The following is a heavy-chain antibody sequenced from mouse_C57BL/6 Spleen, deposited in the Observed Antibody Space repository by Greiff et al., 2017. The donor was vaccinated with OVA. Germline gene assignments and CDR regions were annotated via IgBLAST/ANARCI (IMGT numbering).Heavy chain of an antibody. Sequence: QVQLQQPGAELVRPGSSVKLSCKASGYTFTSYWMDWVKQRPGQGLEWIGNIYPSDSETHYNQKFKDKATLTVDKSSSTAYMQLSSLTSEDSAVYYCARGDERAYFDYWGQGTTLTVSS. V-gene: IGHV1-61*01. CDR2: IYPSDSET. D-gene: IGHD3-1*01. CDR1: GYTFTSYW. CDR3: ARGDERAYFDY. J-gene: IGHJ2*01.